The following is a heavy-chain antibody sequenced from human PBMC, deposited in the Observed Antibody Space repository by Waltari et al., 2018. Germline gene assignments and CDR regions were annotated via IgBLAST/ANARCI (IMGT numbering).Heavy chain of an antibody. CDR2: INHSGST. V-gene: IGHV4-34*01. Sequence: QVQLQQWGAGLLKPSETLSLTCAVYGGSFSGYYWSWIRQPLGKGLEWIGEINHSGSTNYNPSLKSRVTISVDTSKNQFSLKLSSVTAADTAVYYCARGGITMIVVVINRHAFDIWGQGTMVTVSS. CDR1: GGSFSGYY. J-gene: IGHJ3*02. CDR3: ARGGITMIVVVINRHAFDI. D-gene: IGHD3-22*01.